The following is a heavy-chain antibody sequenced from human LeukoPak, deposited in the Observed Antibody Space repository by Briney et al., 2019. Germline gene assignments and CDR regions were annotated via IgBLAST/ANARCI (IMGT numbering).Heavy chain of an antibody. Sequence: SETLSLTCTVPGGSISSYYWSLIRQPPGKGLEWIGYIYYSGSTNYNPSLKSRVTISVDTSKNQFSLKLSSVTAADTAVYYCARGYYDSSPYWYFDLWGRGTLVTVSS. D-gene: IGHD3-22*01. CDR2: IYYSGST. J-gene: IGHJ2*01. CDR1: GGSISSYY. CDR3: ARGYYDSSPYWYFDL. V-gene: IGHV4-59*01.